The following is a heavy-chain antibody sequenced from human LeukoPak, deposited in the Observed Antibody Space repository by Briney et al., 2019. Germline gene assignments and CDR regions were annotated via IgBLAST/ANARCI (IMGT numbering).Heavy chain of an antibody. CDR3: ARDSLWLDYGMDV. V-gene: IGHV4-39*02. CDR2: MYYSGTT. D-gene: IGHD3-10*01. Sequence: SETLSLTCTVSGGSISSSTYYWGWIRQPPGKGLEWIGSMYYSGTTYYNPSLKSRVTISVDSSKNQFSLKLSSVTAAGTAVYYCARDSLWLDYGMDVWGQGTTVTVSS. J-gene: IGHJ6*02. CDR1: GGSISSSTYY.